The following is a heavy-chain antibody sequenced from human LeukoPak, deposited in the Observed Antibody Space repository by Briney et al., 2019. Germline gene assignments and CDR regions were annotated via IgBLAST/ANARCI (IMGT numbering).Heavy chain of an antibody. D-gene: IGHD2-2*01. CDR3: ARWEYCSSTTCLASFDY. CDR2: IRYDGSNK. Sequence: GGSLRLSCAASGFTFSSYGMHWVRQAPGKGLEWVSFIRYDGSNKYHADSVKGRFTISRDNSKTTLYVQMNSLRAEDTAVYYCARWEYCSSTTCLASFDYWGQGTLVTVSS. V-gene: IGHV3-30*02. J-gene: IGHJ4*02. CDR1: GFTFSSYG.